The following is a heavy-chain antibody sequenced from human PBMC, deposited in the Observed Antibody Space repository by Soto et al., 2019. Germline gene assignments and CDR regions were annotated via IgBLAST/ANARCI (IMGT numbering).Heavy chain of an antibody. Sequence: SGGSLRLSCAASGFTFSSYGMHWVRQAPGKGLEWVAVISYDGSNKYYADSVKGRFTISRDNSKNTLYLQMNSLRAEDTAVYYCAKLPSFVALTTTAMAAHFFDYWGQGTLVTVSS. CDR3: AKLPSFVALTTTAMAAHFFDY. V-gene: IGHV3-30*18. CDR1: GFTFSSYG. J-gene: IGHJ4*02. D-gene: IGHD5-18*01. CDR2: ISYDGSNK.